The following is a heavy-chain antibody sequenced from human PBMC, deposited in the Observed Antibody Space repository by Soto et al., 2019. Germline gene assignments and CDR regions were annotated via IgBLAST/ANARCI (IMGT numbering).Heavy chain of an antibody. CDR1: GYTFTSYD. CDR2: MNPNSGNT. CDR3: ARSYSSSWSDNLEPTKNYYGMDV. J-gene: IGHJ6*02. V-gene: IGHV1-8*01. D-gene: IGHD6-13*01. Sequence: GASVKVSCKASGYTFTSYDMNWVRQATGQGLEWMGWMNPNSGNTGYAQKFQGRVTMTRNTSISTAYLQWSSLKASDTAMYYCARSYSSSWSDNLEPTKNYYGMDVWGQGTTVTVSS.